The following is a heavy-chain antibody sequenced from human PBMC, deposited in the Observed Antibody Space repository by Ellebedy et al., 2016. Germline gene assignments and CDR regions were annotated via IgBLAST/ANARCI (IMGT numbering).Heavy chain of an antibody. V-gene: IGHV4-34*01. CDR3: ARGGVGITGTPEAFDI. CDR1: GGSFSGYY. D-gene: IGHD1-7*01. CDR2: INHSGST. J-gene: IGHJ3*02. Sequence: SETLSLTCAVYGGSFSGYYWSWIRQPPGKGLEWIGEINHSGSTNYNPSLKSRVTISVDTSKNQFSLKLSSVTAADTAVYYCARGGVGITGTPEAFDIWGQGTMVTVSS.